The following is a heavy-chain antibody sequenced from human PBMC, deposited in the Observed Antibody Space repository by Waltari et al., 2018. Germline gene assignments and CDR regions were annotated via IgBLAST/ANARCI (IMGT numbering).Heavy chain of an antibody. CDR3: ARGHPFTIVSPRYYYYYYMDV. CDR1: SGSLTGYH. Sequence: QVHLQQWGAGLLKPSETLSLTCGVYSGSLTGYHWNWIRQAPGKGLEWIGDINHSGNTRYNPSLESRVTISADTSKNQFSLHLTSVTAADTAVYYCARGHPFTIVSPRYYYYYYMDVWDKGTAVTVSS. D-gene: IGHD3-9*01. CDR2: INHSGNT. V-gene: IGHV4-34*01. J-gene: IGHJ6*03.